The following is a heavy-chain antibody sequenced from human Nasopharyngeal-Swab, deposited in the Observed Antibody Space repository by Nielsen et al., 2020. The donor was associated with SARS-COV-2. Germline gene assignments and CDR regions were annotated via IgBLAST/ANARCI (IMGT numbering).Heavy chain of an antibody. J-gene: IGHJ3*01. CDR2: IYHTGDT. CDR3: AKELHLRHAFDL. V-gene: IGHV4-4*02. Sequence: WIRQPPRKGLEWIAEIYHTGDTYYNPSLSSRVTISVDKSNNQFSLKLSSVTAADTAVYYCAKELHLRHAFDLWGQGRMVTVSS.